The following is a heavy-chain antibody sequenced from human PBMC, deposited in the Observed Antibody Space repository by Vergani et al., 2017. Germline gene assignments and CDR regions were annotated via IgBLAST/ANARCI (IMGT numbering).Heavy chain of an antibody. CDR3: ARDRGVWGRYDYYMDV. V-gene: IGHV1-69*06. D-gene: IGHD3-10*01. CDR1: GGTFSSYA. Sequence: QVQLVQSGAEVKKPGSSVKVSCKASGGTFSSYAISWVRQAPGQGLEWMGGIIPIFGTAHYAQKFQGRVTITADKSTSTAYMELSSLRSEDTAVYYGARDRGVWGRYDYYMDVWGKGTTVTVSS. J-gene: IGHJ6*03. CDR2: IIPIFGTA.